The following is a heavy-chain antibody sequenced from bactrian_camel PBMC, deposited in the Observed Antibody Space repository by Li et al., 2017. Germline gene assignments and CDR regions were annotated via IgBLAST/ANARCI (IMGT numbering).Heavy chain of an antibody. CDR3: GRHSSWWSVPY. CDR2: IYSDGSGT. V-gene: IGHV3S5*01. D-gene: IGHD6*01. CDR1: GFTFSSYY. J-gene: IGHJ4*01. Sequence: HVQLVESGGGLVQPGGSLRLSCAASGFTFSSYYMSWVRQAPGKGLEWVSNIYSDGSGTYYADTMKGRFTISRDNGKNTAILQMNSLKSDDTALYYCGRHSSWWSVPYWGQGTQVTVS.